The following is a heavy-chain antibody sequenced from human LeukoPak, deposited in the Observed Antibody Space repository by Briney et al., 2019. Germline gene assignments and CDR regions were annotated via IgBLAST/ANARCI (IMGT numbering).Heavy chain of an antibody. J-gene: IGHJ4*02. V-gene: IGHV1-2*02. CDR2: INPNSGGT. Sequence: ASVKVSCKASGYTFTDYYMHWVRQAPGQGLEWMGWINPNSGGTNYAQKFQDRVTMTRDTSISTAYMELSRLRPDDTAVYYCARAIAGAGSKGYFDYWGQGTLVTVSS. CDR1: GYTFTDYY. D-gene: IGHD6-13*01. CDR3: ARAIAGAGSKGYFDY.